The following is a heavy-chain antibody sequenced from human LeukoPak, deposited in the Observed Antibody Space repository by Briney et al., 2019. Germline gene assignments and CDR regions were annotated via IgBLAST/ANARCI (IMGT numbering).Heavy chain of an antibody. CDR1: GFTFSSYG. D-gene: IGHD3-16*02. CDR3: AKDRYTYMDV. V-gene: IGHV3-30*02. Sequence: PEGSLRLSCAASGFTFSSYGRHWVRQAPGKGLEWVAFIRYDGSNKYYADSVKGRFTISRNNSKNTLYLQMNSLRGEDTAVYYCAKDRYTYMDVWGKGTTVTVSS. CDR2: IRYDGSNK. J-gene: IGHJ6*03.